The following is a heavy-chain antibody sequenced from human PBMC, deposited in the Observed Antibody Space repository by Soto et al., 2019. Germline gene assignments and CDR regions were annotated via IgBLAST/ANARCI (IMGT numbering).Heavy chain of an antibody. D-gene: IGHD3-3*01. J-gene: IGHJ6*03. Sequence: GESLKISCKGSGYSFTSYWIGWVRQMPGKGLEWMGIIYPGDSDTRYSPSFQGQVTISADKSISTAYLQWSSLKASDTAMYYCARHSGGDREDFWSRGFYYYMDVWGKGTTVTVSS. V-gene: IGHV5-51*01. CDR3: ARHSGGDREDFWSRGFYYYMDV. CDR2: IYPGDSDT. CDR1: GYSFTSYW.